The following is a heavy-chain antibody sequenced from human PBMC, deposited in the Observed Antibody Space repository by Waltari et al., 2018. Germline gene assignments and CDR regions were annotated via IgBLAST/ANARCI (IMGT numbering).Heavy chain of an antibody. CDR1: GFTFSNFW. Sequence: EVQLVESGGNLVQPGGSLRLSCAASGFTFSNFWMTWVRQAPGKGLEWVGNTKEDGNGVYYLDSVKGRFTISRDNAKNSLFLQMNSLRAEDTAIYYCARGWAHLDSWGQGTLVTVSS. J-gene: IGHJ4*02. CDR3: ARGWAHLDS. V-gene: IGHV3-7*01. D-gene: IGHD1-26*01. CDR2: TKEDGNGV.